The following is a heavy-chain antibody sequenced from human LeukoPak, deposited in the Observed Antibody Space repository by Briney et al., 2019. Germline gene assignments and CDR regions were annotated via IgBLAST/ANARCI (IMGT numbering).Heavy chain of an antibody. J-gene: IGHJ4*02. CDR2: IIPICGIA. CDR3: ARSSSSTGDGYFDY. Sequence: ASVTVSFKGSGGTFSSYDINWVGQAPGQGREWMGRIIPICGIAKYAQNFQGRVTTTADKSTSTAYVELSSLRSEHTAVYYCARSSSSTGDGYFDYWGQVTLSPSPQ. CDR1: GGTFSSYD. V-gene: IGHV1-69*10. D-gene: IGHD7-27*01.